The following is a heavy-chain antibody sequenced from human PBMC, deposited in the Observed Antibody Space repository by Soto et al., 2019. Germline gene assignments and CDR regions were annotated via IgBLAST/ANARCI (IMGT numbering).Heavy chain of an antibody. Sequence: SETLSVTCTVSDGSVSSGIYYWTWIRQPPGKGLEWIGYIYSSGSTLYNPSLKSRVIISVDTSMNQFSLKLSSVTAADTAVYYCARDSLALFDSWGQGTLVTVSS. D-gene: IGHD5-12*01. V-gene: IGHV4-61*01. CDR3: ARDSLALFDS. J-gene: IGHJ4*02. CDR1: DGSVSSGIYY. CDR2: IYSSGST.